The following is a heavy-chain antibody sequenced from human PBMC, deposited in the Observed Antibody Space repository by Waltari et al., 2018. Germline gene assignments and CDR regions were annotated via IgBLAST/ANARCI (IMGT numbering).Heavy chain of an antibody. D-gene: IGHD1-1*01. CDR3: ARAQGTKNPLDV. Sequence: QVQLQESGPGLVKPSETLSLTCTVSGGSISRYCWSWLRQPPGKGLEWIGYIYYSGSTNYNPSLKSRVTISVDTSKNQFSLKLSSVTAADTAVYYCARAQGTKNPLDVWGQGTTVTVSS. CDR1: GGSISRYC. V-gene: IGHV4-59*01. CDR2: IYYSGST. J-gene: IGHJ6*02.